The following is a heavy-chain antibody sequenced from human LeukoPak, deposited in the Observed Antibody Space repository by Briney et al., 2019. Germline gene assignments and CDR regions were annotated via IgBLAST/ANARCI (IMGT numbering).Heavy chain of an antibody. CDR2: IYPRDSDT. Sequence: GESLKISCKGSGYSFTSYWIGWVRQMPGKGLEYMGIIYPRDSDTRYSPSFQGQVTISADKSISTAYLQRSSLKASDTAIYYCTSPRSGVGIDYWGQGTLVTVSS. CDR1: GYSFTSYW. J-gene: IGHJ4*02. V-gene: IGHV5-51*01. D-gene: IGHD3-10*01. CDR3: TSPRSGVGIDY.